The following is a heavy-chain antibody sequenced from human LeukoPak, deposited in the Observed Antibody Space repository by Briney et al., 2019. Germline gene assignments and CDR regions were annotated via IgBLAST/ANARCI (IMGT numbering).Heavy chain of an antibody. D-gene: IGHD6-6*01. V-gene: IGHV4-34*01. CDR1: GGSFSGYY. CDR2: INLGGST. J-gene: IGHJ4*02. Sequence: SETLSLTRAVYGGSFSGYYWSWIRQPPGKGLEWIGEINLGGSTNYNPSLKSRVTMTIDTSKKEVSLKLTSVTAADTSIYFCASSSKVVRPDSWDYWGQGTLVTVSS. CDR3: ASSSKVVRPDSWDY.